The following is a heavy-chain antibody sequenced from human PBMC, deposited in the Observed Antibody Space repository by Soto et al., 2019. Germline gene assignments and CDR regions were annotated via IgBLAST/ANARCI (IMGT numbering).Heavy chain of an antibody. CDR3: ATAYKRLRLGELSLLAFDI. D-gene: IGHD3-16*02. V-gene: IGHV1-24*01. CDR2: FDPEDGET. J-gene: IGHJ3*02. CDR1: GYTLTELS. Sequence: GASVKVSCKVSGYTLTELSMHWVRQAPGKGLEWMGGFDPEDGETIYAQKFQGRVTMTEDTSTDTAYMELSSVRSEDTAVYYCATAYKRLRLGELSLLAFDIWGQGTMVTDSS.